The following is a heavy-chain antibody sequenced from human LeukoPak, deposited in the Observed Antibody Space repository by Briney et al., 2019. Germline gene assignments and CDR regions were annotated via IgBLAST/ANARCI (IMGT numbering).Heavy chain of an antibody. D-gene: IGHD1-1*01. Sequence: QSGGSLRLSCAASGFTFSSYGTHWVRQAPGKGLEWVAVISYDGSSKYYADSVKGRFTISRDNSKNTLYLQMNSLRAEDTAVYYCAKDLERKGLYYFDYWGQGTLVTVSS. CDR1: GFTFSSYG. J-gene: IGHJ4*02. CDR2: ISYDGSSK. V-gene: IGHV3-30*18. CDR3: AKDLERKGLYYFDY.